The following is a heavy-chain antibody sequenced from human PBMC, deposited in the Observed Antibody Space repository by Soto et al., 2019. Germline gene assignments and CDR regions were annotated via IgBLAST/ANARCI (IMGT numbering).Heavy chain of an antibody. D-gene: IGHD4-17*01. CDR3: AKDRPIDYGDYQLDY. CDR1: GFTFSSYG. Sequence: GGSLRLSCAASGFTFSSYGMHWVRQAPGKGLEWVAVISYDGSNKYYADSVKGRFTISRDNSKNTLYLQMNSLRAEDTAVYYCAKDRPIDYGDYQLDYWGQGTLVTVSS. J-gene: IGHJ4*02. CDR2: ISYDGSNK. V-gene: IGHV3-30*18.